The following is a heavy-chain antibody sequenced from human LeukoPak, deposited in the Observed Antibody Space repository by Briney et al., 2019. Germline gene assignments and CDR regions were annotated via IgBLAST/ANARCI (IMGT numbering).Heavy chain of an antibody. CDR1: GFTFSSHG. CDR3: AKGPVPFDP. J-gene: IGHJ5*02. Sequence: PGRSLRLSCAASGFTFSSHGMHWVRQAPGKGLEWVAVISYDGSNKYYVDSVKGRFTISRDNSKNTLYLQMNSLRAEDTAVYYCAKGPVPFDPWGQGTLVTVSS. CDR2: ISYDGSNK. V-gene: IGHV3-30*18.